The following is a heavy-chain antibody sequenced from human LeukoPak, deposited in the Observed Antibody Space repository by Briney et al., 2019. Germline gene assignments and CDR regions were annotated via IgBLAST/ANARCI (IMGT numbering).Heavy chain of an antibody. CDR2: IIPIFGTA. J-gene: IGHJ5*02. CDR1: GGTSSSYA. V-gene: IGHV1-69*05. CDR3: ARELPRWFDP. D-gene: IGHD1-26*01. Sequence: ASVKVSCKASGGTSSSYAISWVRQAPGQGLEWMGGIIPIFGTANYAQKFQGRVTITTDESTSTAYMELSSLRSEDTAVYYCARELPRWFDPWGQGTLVTVSS.